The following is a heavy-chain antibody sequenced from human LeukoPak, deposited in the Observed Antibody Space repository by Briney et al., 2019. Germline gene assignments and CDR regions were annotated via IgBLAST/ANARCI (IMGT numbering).Heavy chain of an antibody. CDR3: ARDKNPPAYSSGGDAFDI. D-gene: IGHD6-19*01. J-gene: IGHJ3*02. CDR2: ISYDGSNK. Sequence: GGSLRLSCAASGFTFSSYAMHWVRQAPGKGLEWVAVISYDGSNKYYADSVKGRFTISRDNSKNTLYLQMNSLRAEDTAVYYCARDKNPPAYSSGGDAFDIWGQGTMVTVSS. V-gene: IGHV3-30-3*01. CDR1: GFTFSSYA.